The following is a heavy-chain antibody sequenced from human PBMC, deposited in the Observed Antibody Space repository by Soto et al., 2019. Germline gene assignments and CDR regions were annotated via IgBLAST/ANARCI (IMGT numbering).Heavy chain of an antibody. J-gene: IGHJ6*02. CDR2: IIPIFGTA. Sequence: GASVNVSCKASGGTFSSYAISWVRQAPGQGLEWMGGIIPIFGTANYAQKFQGRVTITADESTSTAYMELSSLRSEDTAVYYCARKGALDSSSRKGSYYYGMDVWGQGTTVTVSS. V-gene: IGHV1-69*13. CDR3: ARKGALDSSSRKGSYYYGMDV. D-gene: IGHD6-6*01. CDR1: GGTFSSYA.